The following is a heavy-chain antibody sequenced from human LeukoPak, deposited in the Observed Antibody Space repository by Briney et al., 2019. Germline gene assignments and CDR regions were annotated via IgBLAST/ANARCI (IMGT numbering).Heavy chain of an antibody. J-gene: IGHJ4*02. CDR3: ARYDSSGLDY. V-gene: IGHV3-48*03. CDR2: ISSSGRTI. CDR1: GFTFSIYE. Sequence: GGSLRLSCVASGFTFSIYEMNWVRQAPGKGLEWVSYISSSGRTIYYVDSVKGRFTISRDNAKNSLYLQMKSLRGEDTAVYYCARYDSSGLDYWGQGTLVTVSS. D-gene: IGHD3-22*01.